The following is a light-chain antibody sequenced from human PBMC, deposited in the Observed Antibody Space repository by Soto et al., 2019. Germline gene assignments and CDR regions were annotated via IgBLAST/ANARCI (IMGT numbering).Light chain of an antibody. J-gene: IGKJ5*01. V-gene: IGKV1-39*01. CDR1: QSISSY. Sequence: DIQMTQSPSSLSASVGDRVTITCRASQSISSYLNWYQQKPGKAPKLLIYAASSLQSGVPSRFSGSGSGTDFTLTISSLQSEDFAVYYCQQYGSSPITFGQGTRLEIK. CDR3: QQYGSSPIT. CDR2: AAS.